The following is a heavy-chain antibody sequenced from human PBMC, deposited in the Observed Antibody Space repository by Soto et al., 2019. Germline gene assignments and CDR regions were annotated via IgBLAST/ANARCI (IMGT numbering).Heavy chain of an antibody. CDR2: ISSSSSTI. J-gene: IGHJ4*02. V-gene: IGHV3-48*01. D-gene: IGHD6-13*01. Sequence: GGSLRLSCAASGFTFSSYSMNWVRQAPGKGLEWVSYISSSSSTIYYADSVKGRFTISRDNAKNSLYLQMNSLRAEDTAVYYCARDQASFSSTHLDYFDYWGQGTLVTVSS. CDR1: GFTFSSYS. CDR3: ARDQASFSSTHLDYFDY.